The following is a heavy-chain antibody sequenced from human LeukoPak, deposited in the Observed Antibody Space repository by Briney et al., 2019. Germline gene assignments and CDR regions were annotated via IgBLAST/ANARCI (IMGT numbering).Heavy chain of an antibody. V-gene: IGHV3-23*01. CDR2: ISGSGGST. CDR3: AKNRVSGSYPSPFDY. D-gene: IGHD1-26*01. J-gene: IGHJ4*02. Sequence: PGGSLRLSCAASGFTFSSYAMSWVRQAPGKGLEWVSAISGSGGSTYYADSVKGRFTISRDNSKNTLYLQMNSLRAEDTAVYYCAKNRVSGSYPSPFDYWGQGTLVTVSS. CDR1: GFTFSSYA.